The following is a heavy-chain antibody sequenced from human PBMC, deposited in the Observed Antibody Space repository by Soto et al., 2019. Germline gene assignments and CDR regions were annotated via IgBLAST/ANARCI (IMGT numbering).Heavy chain of an antibody. CDR3: ARSGSIAAAGNYYYYYGMDV. D-gene: IGHD6-13*01. CDR2: ISYDGSNK. J-gene: IGHJ6*02. Sequence: GESLKISCAASGFTFSSYAMHWVRQAPGKGLEWVAVISYDGSNKYYADSVKGRFTISRDNSKNTLYLQMNSLRAEDTAVYYCARSGSIAAAGNYYYYYGMDVWGQGTTVTVSS. V-gene: IGHV3-30-3*01. CDR1: GFTFSSYA.